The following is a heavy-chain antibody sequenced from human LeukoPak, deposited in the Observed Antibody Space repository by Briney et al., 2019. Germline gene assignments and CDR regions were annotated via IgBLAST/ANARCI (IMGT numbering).Heavy chain of an antibody. Sequence: ASVKVSCKASGYTFTSNDINWVRQATGQGLEWMGWMNPNSGNTGYAQKFQGRVTMTRNTSISTAYMELSSLRSEDTAVYYCARAPSGISDLDYWGQGTLVTVSS. CDR3: ARAPSGISDLDY. J-gene: IGHJ4*02. CDR2: MNPNSGNT. CDR1: GYTFTSND. V-gene: IGHV1-8*01. D-gene: IGHD1-14*01.